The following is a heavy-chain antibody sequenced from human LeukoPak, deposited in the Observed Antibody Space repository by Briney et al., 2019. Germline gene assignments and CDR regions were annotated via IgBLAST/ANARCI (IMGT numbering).Heavy chain of an antibody. CDR1: GGSISSSPYY. CDR3: ARHVSPTYYFDY. J-gene: IGHJ4*02. V-gene: IGHV4-39*01. Sequence: PSETPSLTCTVSGGSISSSPYYWGWIRQPPGKGLEWIGSIYYSGSTYYNPSLKSRVTISVDTSKNHFSLKLSSVTAADTAVYFRARHVSPTYYFDYWGQGTLVTVSS. D-gene: IGHD5/OR15-5a*01. CDR2: IYYSGST.